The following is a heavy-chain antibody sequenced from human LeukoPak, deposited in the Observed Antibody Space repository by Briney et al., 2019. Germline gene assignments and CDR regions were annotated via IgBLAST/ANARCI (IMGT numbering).Heavy chain of an antibody. J-gene: IGHJ3*02. V-gene: IGHV4-39*07. Sequence: SETLSLTCTVSGGFIGSSSYYWGWIRQSPGKGLEWIASIFYSGYTYYNPSLKSRVTMSVDTSKNHFSLKLSSVTAADTAVYYCARAAVYDYGDYYVMGPDAFDIWGQGTMVTVSS. CDR2: IFYSGYT. D-gene: IGHD4-17*01. CDR3: ARAAVYDYGDYYVMGPDAFDI. CDR1: GGFIGSSSYY.